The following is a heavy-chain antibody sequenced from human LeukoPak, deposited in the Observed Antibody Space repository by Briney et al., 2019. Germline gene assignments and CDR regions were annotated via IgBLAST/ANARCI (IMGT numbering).Heavy chain of an antibody. Sequence: PGGSLRLSCAASGFTLSNYEINWVRQAPGKGQEWLSYIDSSGGSKFYADSVTGRFTVSRDNAKNSLYLQLNSLRVEDTALYYCARETPTIKGDAFDIWGQGTMVTVSS. V-gene: IGHV3-48*03. J-gene: IGHJ3*02. CDR1: GFTLSNYE. CDR3: ARETPTIKGDAFDI. D-gene: IGHD5-12*01. CDR2: IDSSGGSK.